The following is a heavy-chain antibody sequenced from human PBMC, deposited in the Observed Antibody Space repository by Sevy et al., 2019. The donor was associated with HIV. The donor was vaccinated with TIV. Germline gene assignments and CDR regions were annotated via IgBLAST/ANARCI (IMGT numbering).Heavy chain of an antibody. Sequence: SETLSLTCAVYGGSFSGYYWSWIRQPPGKGLEWIGEINHSGSTNYNPSLKSRVTISVDTSKNQFSLKLSSVTAADTAVYYRARGEVDDYDRVLYYYGMDVWGQWTTVTVSS. J-gene: IGHJ6*02. CDR1: GGSFSGYY. CDR3: ARGEVDDYDRVLYYYGMDV. D-gene: IGHD4-17*01. CDR2: INHSGST. V-gene: IGHV4-34*01.